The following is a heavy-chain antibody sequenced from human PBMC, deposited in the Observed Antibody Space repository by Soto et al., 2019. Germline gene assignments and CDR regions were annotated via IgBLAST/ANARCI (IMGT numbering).Heavy chain of an antibody. Sequence: SVKVSCKASGGTFSSYAISWVRQAPGQGLEWMGGIIPIFGTANYAQKFQGRVTITADESTSTAYMELSSLRSEDTAVYYCARGSSSWYYRFDYWGQGTLVTAPQ. CDR1: GGTFSSYA. CDR3: ARGSSSWYYRFDY. V-gene: IGHV1-69*13. D-gene: IGHD6-13*01. J-gene: IGHJ4*02. CDR2: IIPIFGTA.